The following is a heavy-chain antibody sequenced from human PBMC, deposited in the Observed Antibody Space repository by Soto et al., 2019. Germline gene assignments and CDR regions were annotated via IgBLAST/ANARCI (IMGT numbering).Heavy chain of an antibody. CDR1: GYTFTXYA. CDR2: INAGNGNT. J-gene: IGHJ6*02. Sequence: ASVKVSCKASGYTFTXYAXHWVRQAPGQRLEWMGWINAGNGNTKYSQKFQGRVTITRDTSASTAYMELSSLISEDTAVYYCARDPSYYGMDVWGQGTTVTVSS. V-gene: IGHV1-3*01. CDR3: ARDPSYYGMDV.